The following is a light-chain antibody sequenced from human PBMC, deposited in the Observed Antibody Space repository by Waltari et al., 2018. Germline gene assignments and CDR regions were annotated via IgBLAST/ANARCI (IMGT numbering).Light chain of an antibody. V-gene: IGKV4-1*01. J-gene: IGKJ1*01. Sequence: DVVMTQSPDSLAVSLGERATINCKSSQSLLYTSNHKNYLAWYQQKPGPPPKILIYWASIRESGVPDRFSGSGFGTDFTLTISGLQAEDVASYFCLQYLHTPRTFGQGTKVEIK. CDR3: LQYLHTPRT. CDR1: QSLLYTSNHKNY. CDR2: WAS.